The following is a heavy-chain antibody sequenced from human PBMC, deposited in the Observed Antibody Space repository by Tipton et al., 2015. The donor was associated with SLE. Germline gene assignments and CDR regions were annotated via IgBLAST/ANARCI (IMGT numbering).Heavy chain of an antibody. J-gene: IGHJ3*02. CDR1: GFTFGDYA. CDR3: TGDSSGPHAFDI. CDR2: IRSKAYGGTT. Sequence: SLRLSCTASGFTFGDYAMSWVRQAPGKGLEWVGLIRSKAYGGTTEYAASVKGRFTISRDDSKSIAYLQMNSLKTEDTAVYYCTGDSSGPHAFDIWGQGTMVTVSS. V-gene: IGHV3-49*04. D-gene: IGHD3-22*01.